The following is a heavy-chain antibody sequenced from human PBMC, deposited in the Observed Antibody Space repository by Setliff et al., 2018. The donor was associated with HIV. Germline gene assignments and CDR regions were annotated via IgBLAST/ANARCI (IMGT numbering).Heavy chain of an antibody. V-gene: IGHV1-3*01. J-gene: IGHJ6*03. CDR1: EYIFANYA. CDR2: INAGNGNT. Sequence: ASVKVSCKASEYIFANYAMNWVRQAPGQSLEWMGWINAGNGNTKYSQKFQGRVTITRDTSARKAYIEVNSLTSDDTAVYFCAREGVSSLDYYYYYMDVWGKGTTVT. CDR3: AREGVSSLDYYYYYMDV. D-gene: IGHD1-26*01.